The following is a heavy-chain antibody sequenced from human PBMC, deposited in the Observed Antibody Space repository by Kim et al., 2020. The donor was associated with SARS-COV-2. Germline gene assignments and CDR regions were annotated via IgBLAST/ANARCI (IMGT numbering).Heavy chain of an antibody. CDR3: ARGLPSRLTNNWIDP. V-gene: IGHV1-46*01. D-gene: IGHD3-9*01. J-gene: IGHJ5*02. Sequence: ASVKVSCKASGYTFTSYYMHWVRQAPGQGLEWMGIINPSGGSTTYAQKFQGRVTMTRDTSTSTVYMELSSLRSEDTAVYYCARGLPSRLTNNWIDPWGQGSLVTVSS. CDR2: INPSGGST. CDR1: GYTFTSYY.